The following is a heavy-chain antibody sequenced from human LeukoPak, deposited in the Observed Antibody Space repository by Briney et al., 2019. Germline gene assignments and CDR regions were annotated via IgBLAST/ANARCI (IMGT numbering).Heavy chain of an antibody. V-gene: IGHV1-8*01. CDR3: ARDMHIPDCGYTGCQSRGAFDI. CDR1: GYTFTSND. J-gene: IGHJ3*02. Sequence: ASVRVSCKASGYTFTSNDINWVRQAAGQGLEWMGWMNPNSGNADYAQKFQGRVTFTRNTSISTAYMELSSLKSEDTAVYYCARDMHIPDCGYTGCQSRGAFDIWARGQWSPSLQ. CDR2: MNPNSGNA. D-gene: IGHD2-2*01.